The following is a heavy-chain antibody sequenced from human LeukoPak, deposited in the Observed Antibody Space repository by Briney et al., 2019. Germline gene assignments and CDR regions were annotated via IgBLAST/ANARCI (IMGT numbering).Heavy chain of an antibody. Sequence: GGSLRLSCAASGFTFSSYSMNWVRQAPGKGLEWVSSMSSSSSYIYYADSVKGRFTISRDNAKNTLYLQMNSLSAEDTAVYYCARGTSSWYEYFQHWGQGTLVTVSS. CDR3: ARGTSSWYEYFQH. CDR2: MSSSSSYI. D-gene: IGHD6-13*01. CDR1: GFTFSSYS. J-gene: IGHJ1*01. V-gene: IGHV3-21*01.